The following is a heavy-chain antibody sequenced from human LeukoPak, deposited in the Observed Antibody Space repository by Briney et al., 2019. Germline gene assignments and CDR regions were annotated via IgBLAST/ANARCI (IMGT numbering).Heavy chain of an antibody. CDR3: ARDALHTAHFDY. Sequence: GGSLRLSCAASGFPFSSYTMNWVRRAPGKGLQCVSTVSASIDIHYSDSVKGRFTISRDNARNSLYLQMNSLRDEDTAVYYCARDALHTAHFDYWGQGTLVTVSS. J-gene: IGHJ4*02. CDR1: GFPFSSYT. D-gene: IGHD5-18*01. V-gene: IGHV3-48*02. CDR2: VSASIDI.